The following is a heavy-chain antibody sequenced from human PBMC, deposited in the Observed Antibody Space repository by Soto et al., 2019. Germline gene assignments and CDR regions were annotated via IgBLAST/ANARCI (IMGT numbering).Heavy chain of an antibody. D-gene: IGHD6-13*01. Sequence: GSLRLSFAASGFTVSSNYMSWVRQAPGKGLEWVSVIYSGGITYYADSVKGRFTISRDNSKNTLYLQMNSLRAEDTAVYYCARSSNSIAAAGTGFDYWGQGTLVTVSS. CDR1: GFTVSSNY. V-gene: IGHV3-53*01. J-gene: IGHJ4*02. CDR3: ARSSNSIAAAGTGFDY. CDR2: IYSGGIT.